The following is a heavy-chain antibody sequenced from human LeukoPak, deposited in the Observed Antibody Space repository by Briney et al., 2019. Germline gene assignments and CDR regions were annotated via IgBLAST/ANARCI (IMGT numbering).Heavy chain of an antibody. CDR3: ARDDTQRGGNEYYDALNI. V-gene: IGHV3-30*03. J-gene: IGHJ3*02. CDR2: ISYDGSNT. Sequence: PGRSLRLSCAASGFTFNNYGMHWVRQAPGKGLEWVAIISYDGSNTYYADSVKGRFTISRDNSKNTLYLQMNSLRAEDTAVYYCARDDTQRGGNEYYDALNIWGQGTLVTVSS. CDR1: GFTFNNYG. D-gene: IGHD4-23*01.